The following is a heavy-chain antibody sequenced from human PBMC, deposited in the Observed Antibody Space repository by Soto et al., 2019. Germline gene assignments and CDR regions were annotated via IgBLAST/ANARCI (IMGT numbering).Heavy chain of an antibody. J-gene: IGHJ4*02. CDR2: VSATAGTT. V-gene: IGHV3-23*01. CDR1: GFTFSSYW. Sequence: GGSLRLSCAASGFTFSSYWMHWVRQAPGKGLEWVSLVSATAGTTYYTDSVKGRFTISRDNSRNTVYLQMNSLRADDTAVYYCAKDRLAEGFDYWGQGTLVTVSS. CDR3: AKDRLAEGFDY. D-gene: IGHD3-16*01.